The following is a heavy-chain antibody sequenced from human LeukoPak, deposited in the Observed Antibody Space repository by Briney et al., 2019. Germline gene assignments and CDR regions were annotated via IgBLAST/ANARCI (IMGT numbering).Heavy chain of an antibody. CDR1: GFTFSSYA. Sequence: PGGSLRLSCAASGFTFSSYAVSWVRQAPGRGLEWVSAIGSRGGWTYYADSVKGRFTISRDNSKNTLYLQMNSLRAEDTAVYYCARGSKIVVVVAATGYYYGMDVWGQGTTVTVSS. J-gene: IGHJ6*02. V-gene: IGHV3-23*01. CDR2: IGSRGGWT. CDR3: ARGSKIVVVVAATGYYYGMDV. D-gene: IGHD2-15*01.